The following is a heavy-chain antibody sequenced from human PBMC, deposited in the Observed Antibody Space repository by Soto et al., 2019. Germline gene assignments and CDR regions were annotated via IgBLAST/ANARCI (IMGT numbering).Heavy chain of an antibody. CDR3: AKDSSLRIVGATKVLNY. Sequence: GESLKISCAASGFTFSSYAMSWVRQAPGKGLEWVSAISGSGGSTYYADSVKGRFTISRDNSKNTLYLQMNSLRAEDTAVYYCAKDSSLRIVGATKVLNYWGQGTLVTVSS. CDR1: GFTFSSYA. D-gene: IGHD1-26*01. V-gene: IGHV3-23*01. J-gene: IGHJ4*02. CDR2: ISGSGGST.